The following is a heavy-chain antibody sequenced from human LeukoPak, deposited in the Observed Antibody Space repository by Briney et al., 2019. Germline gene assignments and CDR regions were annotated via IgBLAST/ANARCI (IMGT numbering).Heavy chain of an antibody. Sequence: GGSLRLSCAASGFTFSNAWMSWVRQAPGKGLEWVGRIKSKTDGGTTDYAAPVKGRFTISRDDSKNTLYLQMNSPKTEDTAVYYCTTDISISSFDYWGQGTLVTVSS. V-gene: IGHV3-15*01. J-gene: IGHJ4*02. CDR3: TTDISISSFDY. CDR1: GFTFSNAW. CDR2: IKSKTDGGTT. D-gene: IGHD1-14*01.